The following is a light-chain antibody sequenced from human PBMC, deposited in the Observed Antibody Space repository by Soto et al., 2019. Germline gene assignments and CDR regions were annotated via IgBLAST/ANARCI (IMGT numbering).Light chain of an antibody. CDR2: ENN. V-gene: IGLV6-57*02. CDR3: QSSDVHGPSVV. J-gene: IGLJ2*01. Sequence: NFMLTQPPSVSESPGKTVIISCTGSSGSIAGDYVQWYQQRPGSAPITVIYENNQRPSGVSDRFSGSIDTSSNSASLTISRLRTEDEADYYCQSSDVHGPSVVFGGGTKLTVL. CDR1: SGSIAGDY.